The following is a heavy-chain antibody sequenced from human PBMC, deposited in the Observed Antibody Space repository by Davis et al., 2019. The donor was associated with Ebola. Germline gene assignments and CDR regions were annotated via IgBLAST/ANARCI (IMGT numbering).Heavy chain of an antibody. CDR1: GDSVSSNSAA. CDR2: TYHRSKWYN. Sequence: SQTLSLTCAISGDSVSSNSAAWNWIRQSPSRGLEWLGRTYHRSKWYNDYAVSVKSRITINPDTSKNQFSLQLNSVTPEDTAVYYCARGDGAVAALYYGMDVWGQGTTVTVSS. J-gene: IGHJ6*02. CDR3: ARGDGAVAALYYGMDV. D-gene: IGHD6-19*01. V-gene: IGHV6-1*01.